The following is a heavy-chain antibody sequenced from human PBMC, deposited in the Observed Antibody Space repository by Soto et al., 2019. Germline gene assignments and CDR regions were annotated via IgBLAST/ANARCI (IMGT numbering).Heavy chain of an antibody. Sequence: SETLSLTCTVSGGSISSYYWSWIRQPPGKGLEWIGYIYYSGSTNYNPSLKSRVTISVDTSKNQFSLKLSSVTAADTAVYYCARSDSGIYGELLSPYYYYYGMDVWGQGTTVTVSS. CDR1: GGSISSYY. J-gene: IGHJ6*02. CDR3: ARSDSGIYGELLSPYYYYYGMDV. D-gene: IGHD3-10*01. V-gene: IGHV4-59*01. CDR2: IYYSGST.